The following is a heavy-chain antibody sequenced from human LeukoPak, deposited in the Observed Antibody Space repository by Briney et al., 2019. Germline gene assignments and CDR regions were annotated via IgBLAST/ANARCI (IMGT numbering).Heavy chain of an antibody. V-gene: IGHV4-4*07. CDR3: ARDTRIAAAGTYRGGYGMDV. CDR2: IYTSGST. D-gene: IGHD6-13*01. Sequence: KASETLSLTCTVSGGSISSYYWSWIRQPAGKGLEWIGRIYTSGSTNYNPSLKSRVTMSVDTSKNQFSLKLSSVTAADTAVYYCARDTRIAAAGTYRGGYGMDVWGQGTTVTVSS. CDR1: GGSISSYY. J-gene: IGHJ6*02.